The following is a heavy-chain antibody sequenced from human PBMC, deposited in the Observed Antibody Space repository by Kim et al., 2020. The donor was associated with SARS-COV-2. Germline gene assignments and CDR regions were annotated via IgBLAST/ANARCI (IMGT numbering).Heavy chain of an antibody. D-gene: IGHD3-22*01. CDR1: GFTFSSYG. CDR2: IWYDGSNK. CDR3: ARSGFYDSSGYERYYFDY. J-gene: IGHJ4*02. Sequence: GGSLRLSCAASGFTFSSYGMHWVRQAPGKGLEWVAVIWYDGSNKYYADSVKGRFTISRDNSKNTLYLQMNSLRAEDTAVYYCARSGFYDSSGYERYYFDYWGQGTLVTVSS. V-gene: IGHV3-33*01.